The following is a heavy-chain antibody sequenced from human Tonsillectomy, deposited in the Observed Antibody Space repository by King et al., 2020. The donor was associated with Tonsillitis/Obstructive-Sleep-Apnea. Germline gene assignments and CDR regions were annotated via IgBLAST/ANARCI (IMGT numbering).Heavy chain of an antibody. V-gene: IGHV4-59*01. Sequence: VQLQESGPGLVKPSETLSLTCTVSGGSISSYYWSWIRQPPGKGLEWIGYIYYSGSTNYNPSLKSRVTISVDTSKNQFSLKLSSVTAADTAVYYCARGGKTDWYFDLWGRGTLVTVSS. CDR1: GGSISSYY. J-gene: IGHJ2*01. CDR2: IYYSGST. CDR3: ARGGKTDWYFDL.